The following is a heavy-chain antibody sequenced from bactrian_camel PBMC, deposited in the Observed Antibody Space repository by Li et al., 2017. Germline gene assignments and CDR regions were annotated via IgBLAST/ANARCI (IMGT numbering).Heavy chain of an antibody. V-gene: IGHV3S53*01. D-gene: IGHD5*01. Sequence: HVQLVESGGGTVQAGGSLTLSCAVSGSIDNHACMAWVRQAPGKESEAVASIDSSGIPRYANYVKGRSTISRDNVKATLRLLMSSLKPEDSAMYYCAAKLGCWVDSYNYWGQGTQVTVS. CDR2: IDSSGIP. J-gene: IGHJ4*01. CDR1: GSIDNHAC. CDR3: AAKLGCWVDSYNY.